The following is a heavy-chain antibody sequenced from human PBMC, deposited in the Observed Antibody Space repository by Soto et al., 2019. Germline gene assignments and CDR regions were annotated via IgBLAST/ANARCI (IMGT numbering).Heavy chain of an antibody. D-gene: IGHD3-10*01. J-gene: IGHJ4*02. V-gene: IGHV3-23*01. CDR1: GFTFSRND. CDR3: ATYYYGSGSLPIY. CDR2: ISSSGDST. Sequence: EVQLLESGGDLVQPGGSLRLSCEGSGFTFSRNDMTWVRQAPGKGLGWVSGISSSGDSTYYADSVKGRSTISRDNSKNTLFLQLNSLKAEDTAVYYCATYYYGSGSLPIYWGQGTLVTVSA.